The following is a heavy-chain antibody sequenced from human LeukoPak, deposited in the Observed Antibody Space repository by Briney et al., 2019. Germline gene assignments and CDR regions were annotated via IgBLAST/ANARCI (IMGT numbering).Heavy chain of an antibody. Sequence: ASVKLSCKASGYTFATCGISWVRQAPGQGLELMGWFSTYSGNTNYVQKLQGRGTMTTDTSTSTAYMELRSLRSDDTAVYYCAREHGATGITPQYYYGMDVWGQGTTVTVSS. J-gene: IGHJ6*02. CDR1: GYTFATCG. CDR2: FSTYSGNT. D-gene: IGHD4-23*01. V-gene: IGHV1-18*01. CDR3: AREHGATGITPQYYYGMDV.